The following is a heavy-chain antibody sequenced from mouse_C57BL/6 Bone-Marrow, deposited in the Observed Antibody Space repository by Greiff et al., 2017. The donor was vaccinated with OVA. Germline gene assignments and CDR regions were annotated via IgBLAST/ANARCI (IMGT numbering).Heavy chain of an antibody. CDR2: ISYDGSN. CDR3: ARAPTTVVATDFDY. J-gene: IGHJ2*01. D-gene: IGHD1-1*01. V-gene: IGHV3-6*01. CDR1: GYSITSGYY. Sequence: VQLKESGPGLVKPSQSLSLTCSVTGYSITSGYYWNWIRQFPGNKLEWMGYISYDGSNNYNPSLKNRISITRDTSKNQFFLKLNSVTTEDTATYYCARAPTTVVATDFDYWGQGTTLTVSS.